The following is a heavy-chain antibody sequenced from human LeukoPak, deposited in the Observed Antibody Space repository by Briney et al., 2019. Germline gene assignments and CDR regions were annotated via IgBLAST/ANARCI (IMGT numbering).Heavy chain of an antibody. CDR3: AKLWRGSYPRYFDY. CDR1: GFTFSTYA. J-gene: IGHJ4*02. V-gene: IGHV3-23*01. CDR2: ITDSGGNT. D-gene: IGHD1-26*01. Sequence: GGSLRLSCAASGFTFSTYAVNWVRQAPGKGLEWVSVITDSGGNTFYADSVKGRFTISRDNSKNTLYLQMNSLSAEDSAIYYCAKLWRGSYPRYFDYWGQGALVTVSS.